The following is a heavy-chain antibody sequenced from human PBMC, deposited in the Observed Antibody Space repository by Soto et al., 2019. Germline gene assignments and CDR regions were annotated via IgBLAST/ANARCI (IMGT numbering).Heavy chain of an antibody. CDR2: ISGGGGTI. J-gene: IGHJ4*02. D-gene: IGHD3-16*01. Sequence: PGGSLRLSCVASGFTFSNYAMNWVRQAPGKELEWISYISGGGGTIYYADSVGGRFTTSRDSATNSLHLQMRSLGAEDTALYYCARGPISYDHYFDYWGQGA. CDR1: GFTFSNYA. V-gene: IGHV3-48*01. CDR3: ARGPISYDHYFDY.